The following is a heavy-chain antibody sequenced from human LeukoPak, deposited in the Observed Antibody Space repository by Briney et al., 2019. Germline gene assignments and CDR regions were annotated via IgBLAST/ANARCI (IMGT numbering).Heavy chain of an antibody. V-gene: IGHV3-74*01. Sequence: GGSLRLSCAASGFTFSSYWMHWVRQAPGKGLVWVSRINTDGSTTNYADSVKGRFTISRDNAKNTLYLQMNSLRAEDTAVYYCARYLGYCSSTSCLPPDYWGQGTLVTVSS. D-gene: IGHD2-2*01. CDR1: GFTFSSYW. CDR2: INTDGSTT. CDR3: ARYLGYCSSTSCLPPDY. J-gene: IGHJ4*02.